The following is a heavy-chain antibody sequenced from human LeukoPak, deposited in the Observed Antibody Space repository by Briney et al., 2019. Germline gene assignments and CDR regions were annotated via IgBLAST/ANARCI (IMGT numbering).Heavy chain of an antibody. V-gene: IGHV1-18*01. D-gene: IGHD3-10*01. CDR3: ARNPPPITMVRGVIGNWFDH. J-gene: IGHJ5*02. CDR2: SSAYNGNT. CDR1: GYTFTSYG. Sequence: ASVKVSCKASGYTFTSYGISWVRQGPGQGLDWMGWSSAYNGNTNYAQKIQGSVTMTTDTSTSPAYMALRSLRSDDTAVYYCARNPPPITMVRGVIGNWFDHWGQGTLVTVSS.